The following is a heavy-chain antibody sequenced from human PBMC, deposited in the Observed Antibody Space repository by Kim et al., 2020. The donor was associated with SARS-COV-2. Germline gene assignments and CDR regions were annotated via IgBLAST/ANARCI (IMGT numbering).Heavy chain of an antibody. V-gene: IGHV4-31*03. J-gene: IGHJ4*02. CDR2: IYYSGST. CDR3: AREKYYYVSGSYFDY. CDR1: GGSISSGGYY. Sequence: SETLSLTCTVSGGSISSGGYYWGWIRQHPGKGLEGIGYIYYSGSTYYNPSLKSRITISVDTSKNQFSLKLSSVTAADTAVYYCAREKYYYVSGSYFDYWGQGTQVTVS. D-gene: IGHD3-10*01.